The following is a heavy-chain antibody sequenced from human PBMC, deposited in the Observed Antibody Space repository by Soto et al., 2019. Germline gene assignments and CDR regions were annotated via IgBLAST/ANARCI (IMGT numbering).Heavy chain of an antibody. CDR2: IYYSGST. D-gene: IGHD1-1*01. CDR3: ARRYGYSFDY. Sequence: QVQLQESGPGLVKPSETLSLTCTVSGGSISSYYWSWIRQPPGKGLEWIGYIYYSGSTNYNPSLKSRVTILVDTSKNQFSLNLSSMTAADTAVYYCARRYGYSFDYWGQGTLVTVSS. V-gene: IGHV4-59*08. J-gene: IGHJ4*02. CDR1: GGSISSYY.